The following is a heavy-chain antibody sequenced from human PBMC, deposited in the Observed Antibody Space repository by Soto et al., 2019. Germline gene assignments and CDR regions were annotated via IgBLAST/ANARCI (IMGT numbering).Heavy chain of an antibody. D-gene: IGHD6-6*01. CDR2: IKPDGSEK. CDR3: ARESSSGYSYYYMDV. Sequence: GGSLRLSCAASGFTLSTYWMTWVRQAPGKGLEWVANIKPDGSEKNYVDSVKGRFTISTDNAKNSLYLQMNSLRAEDTAVYYCARESSSGYSYYYMDVWGKGTTVTVSS. J-gene: IGHJ6*03. V-gene: IGHV3-7*01. CDR1: GFTLSTYW.